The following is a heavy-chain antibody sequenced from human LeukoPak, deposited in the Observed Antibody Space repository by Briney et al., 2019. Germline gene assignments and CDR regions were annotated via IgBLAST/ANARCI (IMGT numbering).Heavy chain of an antibody. V-gene: IGHV3-53*01. CDR1: GFTVSSNY. D-gene: IGHD1-26*01. Sequence: GSLRLSCAASGFTVSSNYMSWVRQARGKGLEWVSVIYSGGSTYYADSVKGRFTISRDNSKNTLYLQMNSLRAEDTAVYYCARDQWGGGAGFDPWGQGTLVTVSS. CDR3: ARDQWGGGAGFDP. J-gene: IGHJ5*02. CDR2: IYSGGST.